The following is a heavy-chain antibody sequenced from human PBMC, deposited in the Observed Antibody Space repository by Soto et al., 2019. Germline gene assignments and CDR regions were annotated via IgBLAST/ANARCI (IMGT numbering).Heavy chain of an antibody. D-gene: IGHD3-22*01. V-gene: IGHV4-30-4*01. CDR1: GGSISSGDYY. J-gene: IGHJ4*02. CDR2: IYYSGST. Sequence: SETLSLTCTVSGGSISSGDYYWSWIRQPPGKGLEWIGYIYYSGSTYYNPSLKSRVTTSVDTSKNQFSLKLSSVTAADTAVYYCARDKRYYYDSSGYYSTFFDYWGQGTLVTVSS. CDR3: ARDKRYYYDSSGYYSTFFDY.